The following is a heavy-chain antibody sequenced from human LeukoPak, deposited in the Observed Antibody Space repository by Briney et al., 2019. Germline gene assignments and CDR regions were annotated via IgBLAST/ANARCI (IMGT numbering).Heavy chain of an antibody. CDR3: AYLDSSGYYYGRLRY. V-gene: IGHV3-23*01. J-gene: IGHJ4*02. D-gene: IGHD3-22*01. CDR1: GYTFSDHA. Sequence: GGSLRLSCAASGYTFSDHAMSWVRQTPAKGLESVSSISAGGDRTHYADSVKGRFTVSRVNSKNTLYLHMNSLRAEDTAVYFCAYLDSSGYYYGRLRYWGQGTPVTVSS. CDR2: ISAGGDRT.